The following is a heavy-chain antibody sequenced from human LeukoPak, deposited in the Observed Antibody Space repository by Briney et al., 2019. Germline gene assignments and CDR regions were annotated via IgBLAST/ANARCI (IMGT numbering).Heavy chain of an antibody. Sequence: ESGPTLVNPTQTLTLTCTFSGFSLSTSAVGVGWIRQRPGKALEWLALIYWDDDKRYSPSLKSRLTITKDTSKNQVVLTMTNMDPVDTATYYCAHLYYYDSSGYYNRRKAFDIWGQGTMVTVSS. CDR2: IYWDDDK. D-gene: IGHD3-22*01. J-gene: IGHJ3*02. V-gene: IGHV2-5*02. CDR1: GFSLSTSAVG. CDR3: AHLYYYDSSGYYNRRKAFDI.